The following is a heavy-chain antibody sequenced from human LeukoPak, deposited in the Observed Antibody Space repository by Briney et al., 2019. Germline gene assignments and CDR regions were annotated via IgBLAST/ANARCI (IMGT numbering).Heavy chain of an antibody. J-gene: IGHJ3*02. CDR3: ARDNNRVPERQGAFDI. CDR2: ISYDGSNK. V-gene: IGHV3-30-3*01. Sequence: PGGSLRLSCAASGFTFSSYAMHWVRQAPGKGLEWVAVISYDGSNKYYADSVKGRFTISRDNSKNTLYLQMNSLRAEDTAVYYCARDNNRVPERQGAFDIWGQGTMVTVSS. CDR1: GFTFSSYA. D-gene: IGHD1-14*01.